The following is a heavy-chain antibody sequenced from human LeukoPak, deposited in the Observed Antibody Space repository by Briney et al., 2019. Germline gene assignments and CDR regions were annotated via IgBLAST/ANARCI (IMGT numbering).Heavy chain of an antibody. J-gene: IGHJ3*02. V-gene: IGHV3-64D*09. CDR3: VVSYLYAFDI. CDR2: ISSNGGST. CDR1: RFTFSSYA. Sequence: GGSLRLSCSASRFTFSSYAMHWVRQAPGKGLEYVSAISSNGGSTYYADSVKGRFTISRDNYKNTLNLQMSSLRAEDTAVYYCVVSYLYAFDIWGQGTMVTVSS. D-gene: IGHD5-18*01.